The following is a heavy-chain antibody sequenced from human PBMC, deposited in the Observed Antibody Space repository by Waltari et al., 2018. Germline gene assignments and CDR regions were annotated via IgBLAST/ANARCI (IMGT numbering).Heavy chain of an antibody. CDR1: GFSFSNYW. Sequence: EVQLVESGGDLVQPGGSLRLSCAASGFSFSNYWMHWVRQAPGKGLVWVSSIKYDGSTRAYADSVKGRFTISRDNARNTLFLQMSGLRAEDTAVYYCARDLDWVLFDSWGQGTLVTVSS. V-gene: IGHV3-74*01. D-gene: IGHD3-9*01. CDR2: IKYDGSTR. J-gene: IGHJ4*02. CDR3: ARDLDWVLFDS.